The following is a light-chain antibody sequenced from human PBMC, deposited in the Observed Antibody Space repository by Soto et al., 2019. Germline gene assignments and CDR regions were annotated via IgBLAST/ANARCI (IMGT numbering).Light chain of an antibody. CDR3: SSYTSTNTPYV. V-gene: IGLV2-14*01. CDR2: EVS. J-gene: IGLJ1*01. Sequence: QSVLTQPASVSGSPGQSITISCTGIRSDVGTYNFVSWYQQHPGKVPKLMIYEVSSRPSGVSDRFSGSKSGDTASLTISGLQAEDESEYYCSSYTSTNTPYVFGTGTKLTVL. CDR1: RSDVGTYNF.